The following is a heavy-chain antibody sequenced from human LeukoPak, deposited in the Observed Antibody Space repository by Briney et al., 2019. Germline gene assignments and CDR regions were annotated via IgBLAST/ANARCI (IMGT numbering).Heavy chain of an antibody. V-gene: IGHV7-4-1*02. J-gene: IGHJ4*02. CDR3: ARGTTGYFGTDY. CDR2: IDTNTGNP. Sequence: ASVKVSCKVSGYTLTELSMHWVRQAPGQGPEWMGWIDTNTGNPTYARGFSGRFVFSLDTSVSTTYLLIISLEAEDSAVYYCARGTTGYFGTDYWGQGTLVTVSS. D-gene: IGHD3-9*01. CDR1: GYTLTELS.